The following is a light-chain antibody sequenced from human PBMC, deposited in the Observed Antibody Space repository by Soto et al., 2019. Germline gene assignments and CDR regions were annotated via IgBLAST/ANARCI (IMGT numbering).Light chain of an antibody. CDR1: ISNIGAVYD. V-gene: IGLV1-40*01. CDR2: GNT. J-gene: IGLJ2*01. CDR3: QSYDSSLTVV. Sequence: QSVLTQPPSVSGAPGQRVTISCTGSISNIGAVYDVHWYQQCPGTTPKFLIYGNTNRPSGVPDRFSASKSGTSASLDITGLHAEAEAEYFCQSYDSSLTVVFGGGTQLTVL.